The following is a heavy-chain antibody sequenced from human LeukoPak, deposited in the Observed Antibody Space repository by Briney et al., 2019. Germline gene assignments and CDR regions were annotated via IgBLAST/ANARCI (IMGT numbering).Heavy chain of an antibody. CDR3: AREGAARNFDY. D-gene: IGHD6-6*01. Sequence: PSETLSLTCTVSGASMTSYYWSWIRQPPGKGLEWVGYIHYTGRINYNPSLQSRVTISLDTSKSLFSLRLNSVTAADTAVYYCAREGAARNFDYWGQGILVTVSS. CDR1: GASMTSYY. CDR2: IHYTGRI. V-gene: IGHV4-59*12. J-gene: IGHJ4*02.